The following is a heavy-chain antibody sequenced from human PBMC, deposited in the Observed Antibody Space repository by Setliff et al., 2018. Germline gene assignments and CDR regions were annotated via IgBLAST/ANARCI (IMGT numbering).Heavy chain of an antibody. CDR3: ARVGEYRFLEWFMNYYYNYMDA. Sequence: GGSLRLSCAASGFTFGTYRMHWVRQAPGKGLEWVAVIWDDGGNKYHADSVKGRFTISRDNSKNTLYLQMNSLRAEDTAVYYCARVGEYRFLEWFMNYYYNYMDAWGKGTTVTVSS. V-gene: IGHV3-33*08. CDR1: GFTFGTYR. J-gene: IGHJ6*03. D-gene: IGHD3-3*01. CDR2: IWDDGGNK.